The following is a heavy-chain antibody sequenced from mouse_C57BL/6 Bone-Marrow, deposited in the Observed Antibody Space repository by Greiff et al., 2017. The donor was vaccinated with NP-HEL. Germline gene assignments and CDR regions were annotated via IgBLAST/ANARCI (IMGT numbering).Heavy chain of an antibody. CDR3: ARARVYYDYDEGFAY. J-gene: IGHJ3*01. Sequence: EVKLQESGGDLVKPGGSLKLSCAASGFTFSSYGMSWVRQTPDKRLEWVATISSGGSYTYYPDSVKGRFTISRDNAKNTLYLQMSSLKPEDTAMYYCARARVYYDYDEGFAYWGQGTLVTVSA. V-gene: IGHV5-6*01. D-gene: IGHD2-4*01. CDR2: ISSGGSYT. CDR1: GFTFSSYG.